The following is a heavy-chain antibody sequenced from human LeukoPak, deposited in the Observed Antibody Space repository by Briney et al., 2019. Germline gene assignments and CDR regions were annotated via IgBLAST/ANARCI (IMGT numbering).Heavy chain of an antibody. J-gene: IGHJ4*02. CDR3: ARDGVAGLRDCSSTSCYRGDFDY. CDR1: GGSISSSSYY. V-gene: IGHV4-39*07. Sequence: SETLSLTCTVSGGSISSSSYYWGWIRQPPGKGLEWIGSIYYSGSTYYNPSLKSRVTISVDTSKNQFSLKLSSVTAADTAVYYCARDGVAGLRDCSSTSCYRGDFDYWGQGTLVTVSS. D-gene: IGHD2-2*02. CDR2: IYYSGST.